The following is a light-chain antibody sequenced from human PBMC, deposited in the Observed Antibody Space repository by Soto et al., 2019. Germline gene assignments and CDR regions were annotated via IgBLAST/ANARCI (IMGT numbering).Light chain of an antibody. CDR3: QQYNNWPYT. V-gene: IGKV3-15*01. J-gene: IGKJ2*01. CDR2: GAS. CDR1: QSVSSN. Sequence: EIVMTQSPATLSVSPGERATLSCRASQSVSSNLAWYQQKPGQAPRLLIYGASTRVTGIPARFSASGSGTEFTLTISSLQSEDFAVYYCQQYNNWPYTFGQGTKLEIK.